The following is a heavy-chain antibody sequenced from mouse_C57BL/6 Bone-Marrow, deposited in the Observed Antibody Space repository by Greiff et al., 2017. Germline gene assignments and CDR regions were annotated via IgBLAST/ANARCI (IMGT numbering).Heavy chain of an antibody. Sequence: QVQLQQPGAELVRPGSSVKLSCTASGYTFTSYWMHWVKQRPIQGLEWIGNIDPSDSDTHYNQKFKDKATLTVDKSSSTAYMQLSSLTSEGSAVYDCARSILDYWGQGTSVTVSS. V-gene: IGHV1-52*01. CDR1: GYTFTSYW. J-gene: IGHJ4*01. CDR2: IDPSDSDT. CDR3: ARSILDY.